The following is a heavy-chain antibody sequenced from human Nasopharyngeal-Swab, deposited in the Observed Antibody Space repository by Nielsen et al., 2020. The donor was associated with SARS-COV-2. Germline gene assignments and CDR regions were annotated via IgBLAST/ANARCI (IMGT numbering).Heavy chain of an antibody. CDR3: ARHYNWNLLDY. Sequence: SETLSLTCTVSGGSISSSSYYRGWIRQPPGKGLEWIGSIYYSGSTYYNPSLKSRVTISVDTSKNQLPLKLRSVTAADTAVYYCARHYNWNLLDYWGQGTLVTVSS. CDR1: GGSISSSSYY. D-gene: IGHD1-20*01. CDR2: IYYSGST. J-gene: IGHJ4*02. V-gene: IGHV4-39*01.